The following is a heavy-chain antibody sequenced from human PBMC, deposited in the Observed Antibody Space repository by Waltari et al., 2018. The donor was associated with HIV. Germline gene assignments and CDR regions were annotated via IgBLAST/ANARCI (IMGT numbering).Heavy chain of an antibody. D-gene: IGHD6-13*01. J-gene: IGHJ4*02. CDR3: AREGWAATGDY. V-gene: IGHV4-38-2*02. Sequence: QVQLQESGPGLVKPSETLSLTCVVSGYSISSGYYWGWIRHPPGKGLEWIGRIYYGGGTYYNPSLKSRVTISVDTSKNQFSLKLSAVTAADTAVYDCAREGWAATGDYWGQGTLVTVSS. CDR1: GYSISSGYY. CDR2: IYYGGGT.